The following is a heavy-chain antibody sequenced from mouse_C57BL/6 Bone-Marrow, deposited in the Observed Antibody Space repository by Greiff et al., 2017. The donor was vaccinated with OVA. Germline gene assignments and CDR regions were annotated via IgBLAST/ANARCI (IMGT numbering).Heavy chain of an antibody. D-gene: IGHD1-1*01. CDR3: ARRGLLRSQFAY. V-gene: IGHV1-22*01. J-gene: IGHJ3*01. CDR1: GYTFTDYN. CDR2: INPNNGGT. Sequence: EVQLQQSGPELVKPGASVKMSCKASGYTFTDYNMHWVKQSHGKSLEWIGYINPNNGGTSYNQKFKGKATLTVNKSSSTAYMELRSLTSEDSAVYFCARRGLLRSQFAYWGQGTLVTVSA.